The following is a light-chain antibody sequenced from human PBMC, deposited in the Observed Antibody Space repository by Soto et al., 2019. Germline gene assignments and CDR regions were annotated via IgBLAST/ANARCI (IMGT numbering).Light chain of an antibody. CDR3: QQYDDWPPIT. V-gene: IGKV3D-15*01. CDR1: QSVSTK. Sequence: ETVMTQSPATLSVSPGERATLSCRASQSVSTKLAWYQQKPGQAPRLLIYGASTRATGIPARFSGSGSGTEFTLTVSSLQSEDFAVYYCQQYDDWPPITFGQWTRLEIK. J-gene: IGKJ5*01. CDR2: GAS.